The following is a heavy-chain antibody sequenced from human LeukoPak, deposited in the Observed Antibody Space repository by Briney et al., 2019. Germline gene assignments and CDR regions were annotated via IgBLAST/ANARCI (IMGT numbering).Heavy chain of an antibody. V-gene: IGHV4-34*01. CDR1: GGSFSGYY. D-gene: IGHD5-18*01. Sequence: SETLSRTCAVYGGSFSGYYWSWIRQPPGKGLEWIGEINHSGSTNYHPSLKSRVTISVDTSKNQFSLKLSSVTAADTAVYYCARYANLEGYSYGPWGQGTLVTVSS. CDR2: INHSGST. J-gene: IGHJ5*02. CDR3: ARYANLEGYSYGP.